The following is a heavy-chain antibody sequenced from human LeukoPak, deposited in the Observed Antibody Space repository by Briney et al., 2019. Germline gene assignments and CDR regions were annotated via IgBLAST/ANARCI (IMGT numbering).Heavy chain of an antibody. CDR1: VGSISSGGYY. J-gene: IGHJ4*02. CDR2: IYYSGST. Sequence: PSETLSLTCTVSVGSISSGGYYWSWIRQPPGKGLEWIGYIYYSGSTNYNPSLKSRVTISVDTSKNQFSLKLSSVTAADTAVYYCAASYYYHSSGPRPYYFDFWGQGTLVTVSS. V-gene: IGHV4-61*08. CDR3: AASYYYHSSGPRPYYFDF. D-gene: IGHD3-22*01.